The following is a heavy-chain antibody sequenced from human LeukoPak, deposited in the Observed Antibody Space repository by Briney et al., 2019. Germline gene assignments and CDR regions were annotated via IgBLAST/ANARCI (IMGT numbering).Heavy chain of an antibody. J-gene: IGHJ4*02. CDR1: GDSLTSVY. D-gene: IGHD4-17*01. CDR3: ARYRDGDRDISLDI. CDR2: INNRGTT. Sequence: SETLSLTCTVSGDSLTSVYWSWVRQPPGEGREWIGCINNRGTTSYNPSLTSRVTISRDMSKNQLALKLSSVSAADTAVYYCARYRDGDRDISLDIWGQGTLVTVSS. V-gene: IGHV4-59*08.